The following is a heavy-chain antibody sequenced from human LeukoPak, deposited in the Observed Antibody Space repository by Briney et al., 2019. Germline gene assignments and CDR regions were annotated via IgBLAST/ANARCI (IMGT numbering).Heavy chain of an antibody. Sequence: ETLSLTCTVSGGSISSYYWSWLRQPPGKGLEWIGYIYYSGSTNYNPSLKSRVTISVDTSKNQFSLKLSSVTAADTAVYYCARAYRWELLPYAFDIWGQGTMVTVSS. CDR2: IYYSGST. CDR3: ARAYRWELLPYAFDI. J-gene: IGHJ3*02. V-gene: IGHV4-59*01. CDR1: GGSISSYY. D-gene: IGHD1-26*01.